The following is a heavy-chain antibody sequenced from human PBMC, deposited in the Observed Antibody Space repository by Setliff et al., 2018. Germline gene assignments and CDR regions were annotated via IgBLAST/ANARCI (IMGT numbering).Heavy chain of an antibody. CDR2: INNDGSST. CDR1: GFTFSSHW. J-gene: IGHJ3*02. V-gene: IGHV3-74*01. Sequence: GGSLRLSCAAAGFTFSSHWMHWVRQAPGKRLMWVSRINNDGSSTTYEDSVKGRFSISRDNAKNSLYLQMNSLRAEDTAVYYCARDGLYSSSWYGAFDIWGQGTMVTVSS. CDR3: ARDGLYSSSWYGAFDI. D-gene: IGHD6-13*01.